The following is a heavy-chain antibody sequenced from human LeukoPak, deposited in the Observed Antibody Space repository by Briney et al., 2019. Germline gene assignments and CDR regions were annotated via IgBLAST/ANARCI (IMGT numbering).Heavy chain of an antibody. J-gene: IGHJ4*02. D-gene: IGHD1-26*01. Sequence: GGSLRLSCAASGFTFSSYAMIWVRQAPGKGLEWVSPISRSGGSTYYADSVKGRFTISRDNSKNTLYLQVNSLRAEDTAVYYCAKGFNSGSYYYFDYWGQGTLVTVSS. CDR2: ISRSGGST. V-gene: IGHV3-23*01. CDR1: GFTFSSYA. CDR3: AKGFNSGSYYYFDY.